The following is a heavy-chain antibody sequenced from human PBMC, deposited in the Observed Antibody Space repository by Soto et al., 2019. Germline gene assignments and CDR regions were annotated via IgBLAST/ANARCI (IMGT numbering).Heavy chain of an antibody. J-gene: IGHJ5*02. CDR3: ARDTNRLDP. CDR2: IFHTGDT. CDR1: AYSSSSGFF. Sequence: SETLSLTWSVSAYSSSSGFFWCWIRQPPGKGLEWIGSIFHTGDTYYNPSLKSQITMSVDTSKNQFSLKMTSLTAADTAVYSCARDTNRLDPWGQGILVTVSS. V-gene: IGHV4-38-2*02.